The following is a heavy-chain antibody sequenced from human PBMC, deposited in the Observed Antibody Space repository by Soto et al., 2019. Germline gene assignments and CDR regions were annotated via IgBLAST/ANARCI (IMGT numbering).Heavy chain of an antibody. CDR1: GASISRGAYY. V-gene: IGHV4-31*03. D-gene: IGHD7-27*01. CDR3: ARGVLANWGPENWFDP. J-gene: IGHJ5*02. CDR2: IYYSGSA. Sequence: QVQLQESGPGLVKPSQTLSLTCSVSGASISRGAYYWTWIRQHPGKGLEWIGNIYYSGSAYYNPSLKSRITISVDTSKNQFSLKLSFVTAADSAVYYCARGVLANWGPENWFDPWGQGTLVTVSS.